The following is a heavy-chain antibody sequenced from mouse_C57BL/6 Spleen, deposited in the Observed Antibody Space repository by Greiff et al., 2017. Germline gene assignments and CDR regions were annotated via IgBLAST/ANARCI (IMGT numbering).Heavy chain of an antibody. CDR1: GYPFTDYE. CDR2: IDPETGGP. V-gene: IGHV1-15*01. Sequence: QVQLQQSGAELVRPGASVTLSCTASGYPFTDYEMHWVKQTPVHGLEWIGAIDPETGGPAYNQKFTGKAILTADTSSSTAYMELRSRTSEDSAFYYCTRLDAMDYGGQGTSVTVSS. J-gene: IGHJ4*01. CDR3: TRLDAMDY.